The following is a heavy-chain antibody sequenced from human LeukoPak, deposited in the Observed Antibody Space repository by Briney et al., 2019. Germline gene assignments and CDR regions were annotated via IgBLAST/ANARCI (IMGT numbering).Heavy chain of an antibody. V-gene: IGHV1-18*04. CDR2: ISAYNGNT. D-gene: IGHD1-26*01. J-gene: IGHJ4*02. CDR1: GYTFTGYY. Sequence: ASVKVSCKASGYTFTGYYMHWVRQAPGQGLEWMGWISAYNGNTNYAQKLQGRVTMTTDTSTSTAYMELRSLRSDDTAVYYCASFIVGAIVNWGQGTLVTVSS. CDR3: ASFIVGAIVN.